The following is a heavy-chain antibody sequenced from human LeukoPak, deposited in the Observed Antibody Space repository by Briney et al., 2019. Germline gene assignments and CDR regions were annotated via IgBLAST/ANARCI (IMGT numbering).Heavy chain of an antibody. CDR2: LSSSSSTI. D-gene: IGHD3-22*01. CDR1: GFAFNTYS. Sequence: GGSLRLSCTASGFAFNTYSMNWVRQAPGKRLEWVSFLSSSSSTIYYADSVKGRFTISRDNAKNSLYLHMSSLRAEDTAVYYRARDRGYFFDYWGQGALVTVSS. J-gene: IGHJ4*02. V-gene: IGHV3-48*01. CDR3: ARDRGYFFDY.